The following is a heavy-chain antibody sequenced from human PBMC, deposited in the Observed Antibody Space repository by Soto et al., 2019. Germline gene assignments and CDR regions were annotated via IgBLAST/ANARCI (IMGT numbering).Heavy chain of an antibody. Sequence: TSQSLSLTCSAPGGSVKNGSYFWSRIRQPPVRALEWIGFIFNSGICNYNPSLKSRVTISVDTSKNQLSLKLSSVTAADTAVYYCASRNYYDSSGYYSWFDPWGQGTLVTVSS. J-gene: IGHJ5*02. V-gene: IGHV4-61*01. CDR1: GGSVKNGSYF. CDR3: ASRNYYDSSGYYSWFDP. D-gene: IGHD3-22*01. CDR2: IFNSGIC.